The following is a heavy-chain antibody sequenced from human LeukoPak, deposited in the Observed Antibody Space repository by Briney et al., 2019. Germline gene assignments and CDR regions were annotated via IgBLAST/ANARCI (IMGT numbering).Heavy chain of an antibody. CDR2: MNPNSGNT. CDR1: GYTFTSYD. J-gene: IGHJ5*02. D-gene: IGHD3-10*01. CDR3: ARGSPPNYYGSGSYLLGFDP. V-gene: IGHV1-8*01. Sequence: GASVKVSCKASGYTFTSYDINWVRQATGQGLEWMGWMNPNSGNTGYAQKFQGRVTMTRNTSISTAYMELSSLRSEDTAVYYCARGSPPNYYGSGSYLLGFDPWGQGTRVTVSS.